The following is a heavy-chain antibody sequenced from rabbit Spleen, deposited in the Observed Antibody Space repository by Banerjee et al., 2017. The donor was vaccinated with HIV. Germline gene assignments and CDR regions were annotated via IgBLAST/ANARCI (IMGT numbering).Heavy chain of an antibody. CDR3: ARGSAAMTMVITGYYLGL. Sequence: QEQLEESGGGLAKPEGSLTLTCTASGFSFSSSYYMCWVRQAPGKGLEWIGCRYTGGDATYYASWAKGRFTISKTSSTTVTLDMTSLTVADTATYFCARGSAAMTMVITGYYLGLWGPGTLVTVS. D-gene: IGHD2-1*01. CDR1: GFSFSSSYY. CDR2: RYTGGDAT. J-gene: IGHJ4*01. V-gene: IGHV1S45*01.